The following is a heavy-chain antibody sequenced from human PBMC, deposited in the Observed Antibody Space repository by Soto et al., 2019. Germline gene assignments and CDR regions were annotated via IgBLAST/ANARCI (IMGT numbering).Heavy chain of an antibody. V-gene: IGHV1-69*13. CDR3: AARKDYYDSSGYYHDY. CDR1: GGTFSSYA. CDR2: IITIFGTA. D-gene: IGHD3-22*01. Sequence: SVMVSCKASGGTFSSYAVSWVRQAPGQGLEWMGGIITIFGTANYAQKFQGRVTITADESTRTAYMELSSLRSEDTAVYYCAARKDYYDSSGYYHDYWGQ. J-gene: IGHJ4*01.